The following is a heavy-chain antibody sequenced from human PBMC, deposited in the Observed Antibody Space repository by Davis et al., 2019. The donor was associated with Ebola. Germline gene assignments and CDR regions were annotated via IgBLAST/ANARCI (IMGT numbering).Heavy chain of an antibody. J-gene: IGHJ4*02. CDR1: GYTFTSYY. V-gene: IGHV1-46*01. D-gene: IGHD3-22*01. CDR2: INPSGGST. CDR3: ARYESDSSGYYYSSL. Sequence: ASVKVSCKASGYTFTSYYMHWVRQAPGQGLEWMGIINPSGGSTRYAQKFQGRVTMTRDTSTSTVYMELSSLRSEDTAVYYCARYESDSSGYYYSSLWGQGTLVTVSS.